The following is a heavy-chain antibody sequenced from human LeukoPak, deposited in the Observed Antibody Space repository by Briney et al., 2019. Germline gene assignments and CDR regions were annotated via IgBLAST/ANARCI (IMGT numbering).Heavy chain of an antibody. D-gene: IGHD3-22*01. Sequence: SVKVSCKASGGTFIIYAISWVRQAPGQGLEWMGGIIPIFGTANYAQKFQGRVTITADESTSTAYMELSSLRSEDTAVYYCAREGDYDSSGYYPYFDYWGQGTLVTVSS. J-gene: IGHJ4*02. CDR1: GGTFIIYA. CDR3: AREGDYDSSGYYPYFDY. V-gene: IGHV1-69*13. CDR2: IIPIFGTA.